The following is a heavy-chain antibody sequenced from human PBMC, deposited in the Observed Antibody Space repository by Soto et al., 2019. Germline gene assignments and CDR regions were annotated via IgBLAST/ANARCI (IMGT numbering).Heavy chain of an antibody. CDR1: GYTFTDYY. V-gene: IGHV1-2*04. CDR3: ARDRSTTSWPFYYYGMDV. D-gene: IGHD2-2*01. J-gene: IGHJ6*02. CDR2: INPNSGGT. Sequence: QVQLVQSGAEVKKPGASVKVSCKASGYTFTDYYIHWVRQAPGQGLEWMGWINPNSGGTNYAQKFQGWAKLSRNTSPNTAYVELSRLRSDDTAVYYCARDRSTTSWPFYYYGMDVWGQGTAVTVFS.